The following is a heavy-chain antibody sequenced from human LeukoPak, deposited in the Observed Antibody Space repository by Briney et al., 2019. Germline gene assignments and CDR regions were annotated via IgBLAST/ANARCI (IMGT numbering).Heavy chain of an antibody. D-gene: IGHD5/OR15-5a*01. Sequence: SETLSLTCAVYGGSFSGYYWSWIRQPPGKGLEWIGEINHSGSPNYNPSLKSRLTISVDTSKNQFSLKLSSVTAADTAVYYCARGQAAVSSEGYDYWGQGTLVTVSS. CDR1: GGSFSGYY. CDR2: INHSGSP. J-gene: IGHJ4*02. CDR3: ARGQAAVSSEGYDY. V-gene: IGHV4-34*01.